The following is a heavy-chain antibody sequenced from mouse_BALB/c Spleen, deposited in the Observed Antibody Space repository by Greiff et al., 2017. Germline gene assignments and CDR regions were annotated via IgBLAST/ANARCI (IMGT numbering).Heavy chain of an antibody. CDR2: ISSGGGST. V-gene: IGHV5-12-1*01. D-gene: IGHD1-1*01. Sequence: EVHLVESGGGLVKPGGSLKLSCAASGFAFSSYDMSWVRQTPEKRLEWVAYISSGGGSTYYPDTVKGRFTISRDNAKNTLYLQMSSLKSEDTAMYYCARHFYYYGSSPLAMDYWGQGTSVTVSS. J-gene: IGHJ4*01. CDR1: GFAFSSYD. CDR3: ARHFYYYGSSPLAMDY.